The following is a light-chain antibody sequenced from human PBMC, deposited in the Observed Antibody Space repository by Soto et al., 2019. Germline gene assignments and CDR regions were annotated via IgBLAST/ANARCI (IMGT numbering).Light chain of an antibody. Sequence: IQLTQSPSSLSASVGDRVTITCRASQGISSYLAWYQQKPGKAPKLLIYAASTLQSGVPSRFSGSGSGTDCTRTISSLQHEDFATYDCQQRNSDPPSIIGQGTRLEIK. CDR3: QQRNSDPPSI. CDR2: AAS. V-gene: IGKV1-9*01. J-gene: IGKJ5*01. CDR1: QGISSY.